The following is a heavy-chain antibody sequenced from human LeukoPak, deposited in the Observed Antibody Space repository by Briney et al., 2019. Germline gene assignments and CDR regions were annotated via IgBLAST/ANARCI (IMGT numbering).Heavy chain of an antibody. Sequence: GGSLRLSCAASGFTVRDFWMDWVRQAPGKGLEWVAHIKEDRTADYYVDSVKGRFTISKDDSKNSLHLQMNSLRVEDTAVYYCVRGGWELDYWGQGTLVTVSS. D-gene: IGHD4-23*01. CDR2: IKEDRTAD. CDR1: GFTVRDFW. J-gene: IGHJ4*02. V-gene: IGHV3-7*01. CDR3: VRGGWELDY.